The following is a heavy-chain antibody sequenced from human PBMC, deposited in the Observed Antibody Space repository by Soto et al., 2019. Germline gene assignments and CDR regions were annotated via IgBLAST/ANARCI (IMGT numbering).Heavy chain of an antibody. J-gene: IGHJ3*02. D-gene: IGHD3-3*01. V-gene: IGHV5-10-1*01. Sequence: PGESLKISCKGSGYSFTSYWISWVRQMPGKGLEWMGRIDPSDSYTNYSPSFQGHVTISADKSISTAYLQWSSLKASDTAMYYCVRPLKIFGVVEAFDIWGQGTMVTVSS. CDR2: IDPSDSYT. CDR1: GYSFTSYW. CDR3: VRPLKIFGVVEAFDI.